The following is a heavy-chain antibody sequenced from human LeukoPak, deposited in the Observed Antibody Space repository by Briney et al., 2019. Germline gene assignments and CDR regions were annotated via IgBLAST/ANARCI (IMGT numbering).Heavy chain of an antibody. CDR2: IYHSGST. CDR1: GGSISSSNW. V-gene: IGHV4-4*02. CDR3: AKDVDPSTSWSEYFQH. Sequence: SETLSLNCAVSGGSISSSNWWSRVRQPPGKGLERNGEIYHSGSTNYNPSLKSRVTISVDKSKNQFSLKLSSVTAADTAVYYCAKDVDPSTSWSEYFQHWGQGTLVTVSS. J-gene: IGHJ1*01. D-gene: IGHD2-2*01.